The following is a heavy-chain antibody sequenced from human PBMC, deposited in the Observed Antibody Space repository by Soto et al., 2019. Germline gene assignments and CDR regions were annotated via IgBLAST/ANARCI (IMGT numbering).Heavy chain of an antibody. CDR2: IYYSGST. Sequence: SETLSLTCTVSGGSISSYYWSWIRQPPGKGLEWIGYIYYSGSTNYNPSLKSRVTISVDTSKNQFSLKLSSVTAADTAVYYCARSNYYYYYLDVWGKGTTVTVSS. J-gene: IGHJ6*03. CDR1: GGSISSYY. CDR3: ARSNYYYYYLDV. V-gene: IGHV4-59*08.